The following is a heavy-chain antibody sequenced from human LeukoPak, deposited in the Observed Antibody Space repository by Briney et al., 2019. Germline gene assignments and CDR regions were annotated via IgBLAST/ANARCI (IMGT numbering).Heavy chain of an antibody. Sequence: GGSLRLSCAASGFTLSGYSMNWVRQAPGKGLEWVSYISSSSSTIYYADSVKGRFTISRDNAKNSLYLQMNSLRAEDTAVYYCARAYGFLYYYYYYMDVWGKGTTVTVSS. V-gene: IGHV3-48*01. J-gene: IGHJ6*03. CDR2: ISSSSSTI. CDR1: GFTLSGYS. CDR3: ARAYGFLYYYYYYMDV. D-gene: IGHD3-10*01.